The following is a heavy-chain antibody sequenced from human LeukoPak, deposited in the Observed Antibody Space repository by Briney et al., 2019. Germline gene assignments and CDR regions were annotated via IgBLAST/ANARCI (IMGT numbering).Heavy chain of an antibody. Sequence: PSETLSLTCTVSGGSITSYYWNWIRQPAGKGLEWIGRLSTSGSTDYNPSLKSRVTMSEDTSNNEFSLKLTSVTAADTDVYYCARDSMTGFDYWGRGTLVTVSS. CDR1: GGSITSYY. V-gene: IGHV4-4*07. J-gene: IGHJ4*02. CDR2: LSTSGST. D-gene: IGHD1-20*01. CDR3: ARDSMTGFDY.